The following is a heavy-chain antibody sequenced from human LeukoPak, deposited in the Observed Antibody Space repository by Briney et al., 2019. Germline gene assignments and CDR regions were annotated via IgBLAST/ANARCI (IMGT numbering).Heavy chain of an antibody. CDR3: ARLVAVAGVKIDY. CDR2: INLRGST. CDR1: GFTFSDHY. Sequence: GSLRLSCAASGFTFSDHYMTWIRQAPGKGLEWIGEINLRGSTTYNPSLKSRVTISLDESKNQFSLKLSSVTAADTAVYYCARLVAVAGVKIDYWGQGTLVTVSS. V-gene: IGHV4-34*01. J-gene: IGHJ4*02. D-gene: IGHD6-19*01.